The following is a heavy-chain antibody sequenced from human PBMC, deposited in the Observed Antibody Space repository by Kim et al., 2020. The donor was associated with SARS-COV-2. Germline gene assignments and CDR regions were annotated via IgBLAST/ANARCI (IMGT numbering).Heavy chain of an antibody. Sequence: GGSLRLSCAASGFTFSSYGMHWVRQAPGKGLEWVAVISYDGSNKYYADSVKGRFTISRDNSKNTLYLQMNSLRAEDTAVYYCAKEVPTMIVVVTGNDAFDIWGQGTMVTVSS. J-gene: IGHJ3*02. CDR2: ISYDGSNK. CDR1: GFTFSSYG. D-gene: IGHD3-22*01. CDR3: AKEVPTMIVVVTGNDAFDI. V-gene: IGHV3-30*18.